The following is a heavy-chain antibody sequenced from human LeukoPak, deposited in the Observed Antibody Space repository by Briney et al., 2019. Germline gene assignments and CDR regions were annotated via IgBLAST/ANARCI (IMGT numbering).Heavy chain of an antibody. CDR1: GFTFSNYA. CDR2: ISSSSTI. J-gene: IGHJ4*02. V-gene: IGHV3-69-1*01. CDR3: ARHSWDSSGWQYYFDY. D-gene: IGHD6-19*01. Sequence: GGSLRLSCAASGFTFSNYAMNWVRQAPGKGLEWVSYISSSSTIYYADSVKGRFTISRDNAKNSLYLQMNSLRAEDTAVYYCARHSWDSSGWQYYFDYWGQGTLVTVSS.